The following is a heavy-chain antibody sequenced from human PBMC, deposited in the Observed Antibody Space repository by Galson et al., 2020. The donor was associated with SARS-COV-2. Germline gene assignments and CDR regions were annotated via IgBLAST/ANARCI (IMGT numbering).Heavy chain of an antibody. CDR1: GGSSSGDY. V-gene: IGHV4-34*01. J-gene: IGHJ5*01. Sequence: SETLSLTCGVNGGSSSGDYWSWIRQPPGKGLEWIGESNHSGETKYNPSLKSRVTISVDMSKKEFSLNLTSVTAADSAVYYCARMGWNYDFSTGYYPPRPFDSWGQGTLVTVSS. CDR3: ARMGWNYDFSTGYYPPRPFDS. CDR2: SNHSGET. D-gene: IGHD3-3*01.